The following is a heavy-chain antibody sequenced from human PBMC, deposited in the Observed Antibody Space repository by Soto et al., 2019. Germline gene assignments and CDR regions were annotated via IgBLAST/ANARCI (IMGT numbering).Heavy chain of an antibody. CDR1: GGSISSYY. Sequence: WETLSLTCTVSGGSISSYYWSWIRQPPGKGLEWIGYIYYSGSTNYNPSHKSRVTISVDTSKNQFSLKLSSVTAADTAVYYCARDTGYSRSSWFDPWGQGTLVTVSS. J-gene: IGHJ5*02. CDR2: IYYSGST. D-gene: IGHD6-6*01. V-gene: IGHV4-59*01. CDR3: ARDTGYSRSSWFDP.